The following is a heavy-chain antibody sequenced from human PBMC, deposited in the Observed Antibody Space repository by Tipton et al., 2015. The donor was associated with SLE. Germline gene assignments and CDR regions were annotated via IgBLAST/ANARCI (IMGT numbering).Heavy chain of an antibody. CDR1: GASISSSNYY. V-gene: IGHV4-39*07. J-gene: IGHJ4*02. D-gene: IGHD2-21*01. Sequence: TLSLTCTVSGASISSSNYYWVWIRQLPGKGLEWIGGIFYTGNTFYTPPLKSRVTISLDMSKNQFSLRLSSVTAADTAVYYCASPYCGPNCYGFEYWGQGLRVTVSS. CDR2: IFYTGNT. CDR3: ASPYCGPNCYGFEY.